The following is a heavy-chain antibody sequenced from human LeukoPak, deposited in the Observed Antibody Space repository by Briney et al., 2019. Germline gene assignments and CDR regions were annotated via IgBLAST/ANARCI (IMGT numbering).Heavy chain of an antibody. D-gene: IGHD3-22*01. CDR3: AREMTYYYDSSGYYYGLNAFDI. J-gene: IGHJ3*02. V-gene: IGHV1-2*02. Sequence: ASVKVSCKASGYTFTGYYMHWVRQAPGQGLEWMGWINPNSGGTNYAQKFQGRVTMTRDTSISTAYMELSRLRSEDTAVYYCAREMTYYYDSSGYYYGLNAFDIWGQGTMVTVSS. CDR1: GYTFTGYY. CDR2: INPNSGGT.